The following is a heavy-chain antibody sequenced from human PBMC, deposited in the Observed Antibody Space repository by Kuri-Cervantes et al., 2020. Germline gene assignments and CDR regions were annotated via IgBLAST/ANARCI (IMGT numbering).Heavy chain of an antibody. CDR1: GFSLSTSGMC. Sequence: SGHTLVNPTQTLTLTCTFSGFSLSTSGMCVSWIRQPPGKALEWLALIDWDDDKYYSTSLKTRLTISKDTSKNRVVLTMTNMDPVDTATYYCAHTEVGATPFDYWGQGTLVTVSS. D-gene: IGHD1-26*01. CDR3: AHTEVGATPFDY. CDR2: IDWDDDK. J-gene: IGHJ4*02. V-gene: IGHV2-70*12.